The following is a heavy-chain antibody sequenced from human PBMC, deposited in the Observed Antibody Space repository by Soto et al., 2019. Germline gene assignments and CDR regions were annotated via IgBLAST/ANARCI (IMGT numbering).Heavy chain of an antibody. V-gene: IGHV4-39*01. D-gene: IGHD3-10*01. Sequence: QLQVQESGPGLVKASETLSLTCSVSGGSISSDTYYWVWVRQPPGKGLEWIGSIKYNGHTYYNPSPKTRVAMSVAMSKNQFSLHLTSVTAADSAVYSCARQRAWYGEWAFDIGSQGPRVTVSS. J-gene: IGHJ3*02. CDR2: IKYNGHT. CDR1: GGSISSDTYY. CDR3: ARQRAWYGEWAFDI.